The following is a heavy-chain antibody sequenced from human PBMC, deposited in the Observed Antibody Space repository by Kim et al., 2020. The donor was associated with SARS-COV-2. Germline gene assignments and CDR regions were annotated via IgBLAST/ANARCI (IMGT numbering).Heavy chain of an antibody. V-gene: IGHV3-23*01. CDR1: GFTFSSYA. CDR2: ISGSGGST. D-gene: IGHD2-15*01. Sequence: GGSLRLSCAASGFTFSSYAMSWVRQAPGKGLEWVSAISGSGGSTYYADSVKGRFTISRDNSKNTLYLQMNSLRAEDTAVYYCAKGEGCSGGSCSPTPFDYWGQGTLVTVSS. CDR3: AKGEGCSGGSCSPTPFDY. J-gene: IGHJ4*02.